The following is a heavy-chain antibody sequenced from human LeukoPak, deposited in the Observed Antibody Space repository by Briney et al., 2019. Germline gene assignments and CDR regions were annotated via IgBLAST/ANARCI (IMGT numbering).Heavy chain of an antibody. D-gene: IGHD2-15*01. V-gene: IGHV3-21*01. CDR3: ARGTQNRYCSGGSCYSAGY. CDR2: ISSSSSYI. CDR1: GFTFSSYS. J-gene: IGHJ4*02. Sequence: PGGSLRLSCAASGFTFSSYSMNWVRQAPGKGLEWVSSISSSSSYIYYADSVKGRFTISRDNAKNSLYLQMNSLRAEDTAVYYCARGTQNRYCSGGSCYSAGYWGQGTLVTVSS.